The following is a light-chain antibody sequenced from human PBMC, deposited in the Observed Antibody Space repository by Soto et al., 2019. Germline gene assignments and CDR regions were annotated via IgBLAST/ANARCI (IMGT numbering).Light chain of an antibody. V-gene: IGKV1-39*01. J-gene: IGKJ5*01. CDR1: QSISSY. CDR3: QQSYSTPIT. Sequence: DIQVTQSPSSLSASVGDRVTITCRASQSISSYLNWYQQKPGKAPKLLIYAASSLQSGVPSRFSGSGSGTDFTLTISSLQPEDFATYYCQQSYSTPITFGQGTRLEN. CDR2: AAS.